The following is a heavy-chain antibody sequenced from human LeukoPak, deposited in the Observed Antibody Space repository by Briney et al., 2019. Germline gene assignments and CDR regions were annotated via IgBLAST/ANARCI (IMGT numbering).Heavy chain of an antibody. CDR2: IIPIFGTA. D-gene: IGHD2-15*01. J-gene: IGHJ4*02. CDR1: GGTFSSYA. Sequence: GASVTLSCTASGGTFSSYAISWMRQAPGQGHEWMGGIIPIFGTANYAQKFQGRVTITADKSTSTAYMELSSLRSEDTAVYYCARHEGIITYSYFDYWGQGTLVTVSS. CDR3: ARHEGIITYSYFDY. V-gene: IGHV1-69*06.